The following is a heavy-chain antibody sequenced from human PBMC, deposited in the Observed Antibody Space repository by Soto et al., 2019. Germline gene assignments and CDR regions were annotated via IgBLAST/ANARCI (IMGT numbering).Heavy chain of an antibody. D-gene: IGHD3-9*01. J-gene: IGHJ6*02. CDR2: INHSGST. Sequence: SETLSLTCAVYGGSFSGYYWSWIRQPPGKGLEWIGEINHSGSTNYNPSLKSRVTMSVDTSKNQFSLKLSSVTAADTAVYYCARGPRADYDILTGYYMGYYYYYGMDVWGQGTTVTVSS. CDR3: ARGPRADYDILTGYYMGYYYYYGMDV. CDR1: GGSFSGYY. V-gene: IGHV4-34*01.